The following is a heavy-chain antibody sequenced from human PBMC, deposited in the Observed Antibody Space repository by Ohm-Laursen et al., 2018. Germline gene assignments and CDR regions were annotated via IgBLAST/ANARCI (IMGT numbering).Heavy chain of an antibody. CDR1: GFTFDDYA. V-gene: IGHV3-9*01. J-gene: IGHJ4*02. CDR2: ISWNSGSI. CDR3: AKGDHYYHSTPDY. D-gene: IGHD3-22*01. Sequence: SSLRLSCSASGFTFDDYAMHWVRQAPGKGLEWVSGISWNSGSIGYADSVKGRFTISRDNAKNSLYLQMNSLRAEDTALYYCAKGDHYYHSTPDYWGQGTLVTVSS.